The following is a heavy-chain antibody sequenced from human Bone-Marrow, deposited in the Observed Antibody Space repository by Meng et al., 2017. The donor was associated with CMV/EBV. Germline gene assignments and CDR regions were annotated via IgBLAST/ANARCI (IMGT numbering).Heavy chain of an antibody. Sequence: GGSLRLSCAASGYTFSSYYMHWVRQAPGQGLEWMGIINPSGGSATYAQKFQGRVTVTRDTSTITVYMELSSLRSEDTAVYYCARSSQVTKYYFDYWGQGTLVTVSS. CDR3: ARSSQVTKYYFDY. V-gene: IGHV1-46*01. J-gene: IGHJ4*02. CDR1: GYTFSSYY. CDR2: INPSGGSA.